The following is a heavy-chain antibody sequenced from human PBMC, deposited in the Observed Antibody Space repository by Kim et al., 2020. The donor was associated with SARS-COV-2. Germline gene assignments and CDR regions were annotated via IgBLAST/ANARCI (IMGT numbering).Heavy chain of an antibody. CDR3: ARGARGYSGYDEFDY. Sequence: ASVKVSCKASGYTFTSYGISWVRQAPGQGLEWMGWISAYNGNTNYAQKLQGRVTMTTDTSTSTAYMELRSLRSDDTAVYYCARGARGYSGYDEFDYWGQGTLVTVSS. CDR1: GYTFTSYG. J-gene: IGHJ4*02. CDR2: ISAYNGNT. D-gene: IGHD5-12*01. V-gene: IGHV1-18*01.